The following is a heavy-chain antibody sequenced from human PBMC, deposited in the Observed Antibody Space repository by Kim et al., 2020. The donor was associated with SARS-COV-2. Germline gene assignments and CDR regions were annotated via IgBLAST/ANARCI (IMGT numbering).Heavy chain of an antibody. CDR3: ARDVGNYNGMNN. V-gene: IGHV3-53*01. D-gene: IGHD3-10*01. J-gene: IGHJ6*02. Sequence: TDYADAVKGRVTISRDNSKNTLHLERNSLRAEDTAVYYCARDVGNYNGMNNWGQGTTVTVSS. CDR2: T.